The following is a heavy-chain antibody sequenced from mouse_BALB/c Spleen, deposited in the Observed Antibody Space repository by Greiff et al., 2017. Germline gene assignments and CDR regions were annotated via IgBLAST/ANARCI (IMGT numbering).Heavy chain of an antibody. J-gene: IGHJ4*01. CDR2: INPYNGGT. V-gene: IGHV1-18*01. Sequence: VHVKQSGPELVKPGASMKISCKASGYSFTGYTMNWVKQSHGKNLEWIGLINPYNGGTSYNQKFKGKATLTVDKSSSTAYMELLSLTSEDSAVYYCARDLYYGSSYYAMDYWGQGTSVTVSS. CDR3: ARDLYYGSSYYAMDY. CDR1: GYSFTGYT. D-gene: IGHD1-1*01.